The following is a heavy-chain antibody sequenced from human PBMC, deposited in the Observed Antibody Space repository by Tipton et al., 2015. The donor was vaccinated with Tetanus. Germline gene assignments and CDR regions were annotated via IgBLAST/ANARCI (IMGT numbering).Heavy chain of an antibody. V-gene: IGHV4-39*01. CDR2: ISHSATT. D-gene: IGHD3-10*01. J-gene: IGHJ5*02. CDR1: GGSISTKTYY. Sequence: TLSLTCFVSGGSISTKTYYWGWIRQTPGKGLEWIASISHSATTFYNPSLKSRVTMSVDPPKNQFSVRVSSVTAADTGVYYCARHVGGYGSPPHDLWGQGTLVTVSS. CDR3: ARHVGGYGSPPHDL.